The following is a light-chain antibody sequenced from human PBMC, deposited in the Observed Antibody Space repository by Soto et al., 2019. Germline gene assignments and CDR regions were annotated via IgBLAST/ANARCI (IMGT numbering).Light chain of an antibody. CDR3: QQYDTSVPPVT. J-gene: IGKJ4*01. CDR1: RSVSTN. CDR2: GAS. Sequence: DIILTQSPAIVSVSPGERATLSCRASRSVSTNLAWYQHKHGQAPRLLIYGASTRVTDIPPRFSGSGSGTEFTLTINYFKSEDFGVYYCQQYDTSVPPVTFGGGTNVEI. V-gene: IGKV3-15*01.